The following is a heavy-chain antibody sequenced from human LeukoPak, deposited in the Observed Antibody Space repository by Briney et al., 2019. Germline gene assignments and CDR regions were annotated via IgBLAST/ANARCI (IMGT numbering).Heavy chain of an antibody. Sequence: KYGESLKISCKASGYPFTNYWIGWVRQMPGKGLEWMGIIYPGDSDTRYSPSFRGQVIISADKSIRTAYLQWTSLKASDTAMYYCARHTGEGSHFQHWGQGSLVTVSS. CDR3: ARHTGEGSHFQH. CDR2: IYPGDSDT. V-gene: IGHV5-51*01. J-gene: IGHJ1*01. D-gene: IGHD3-16*01. CDR1: GYPFTNYW.